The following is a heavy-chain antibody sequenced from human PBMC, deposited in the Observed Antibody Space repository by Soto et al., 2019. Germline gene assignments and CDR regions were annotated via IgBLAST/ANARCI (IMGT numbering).Heavy chain of an antibody. V-gene: IGHV4-34*01. D-gene: IGHD3-10*01. CDR1: GGSFSGHY. J-gene: IGHJ6*02. CDR2: INHSGST. CDR3: AREGGDYYGSGSYYRSPRLKYYYGMDF. Sequence: PSETLSLTCAVYGGSFSGHYWSWIRQPPWKGQEWIGEINHSGSTNYNPSPKSRVTISVDTSKNQFSLKLSSVTAAVTAVYYCAREGGDYYGSGSYYRSPRLKYYYGMDFWGQGTTVTVSS.